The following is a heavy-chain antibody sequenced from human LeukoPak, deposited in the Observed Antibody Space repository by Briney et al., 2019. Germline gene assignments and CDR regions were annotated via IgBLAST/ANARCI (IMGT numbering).Heavy chain of an antibody. Sequence: PSETLSLTCTVSGASISSGGFYWSWIRQHPGKGLEWIGYISHIGSTYYNPSLKSRVTISLDTSKNQFSLKLSSVTAADTAVYFYARDGYTRSYYFDYWGQGTLVTVSS. V-gene: IGHV4-31*03. CDR2: ISHIGST. D-gene: IGHD5-18*01. CDR3: ARDGYTRSYYFDY. CDR1: GASISSGGFY. J-gene: IGHJ4*02.